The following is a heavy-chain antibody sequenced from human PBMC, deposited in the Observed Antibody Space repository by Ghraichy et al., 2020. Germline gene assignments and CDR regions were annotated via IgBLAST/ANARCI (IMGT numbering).Heavy chain of an antibody. CDR3: ASTRGYSYGLVDWFDP. CDR1: GGSISSGGYY. J-gene: IGHJ5*02. V-gene: IGHV4-31*02. CDR2: IYYSGST. Sequence: SQTLSLTCAVSGGSISSGGYYWSWIRQHPGKGLEWIGYIYYSGSTYYNPSLKSRVTISVDTSKNQFSLKLSSVTAADTAVYYCASTRGYSYGLVDWFDPWGQGTLVTVSS. D-gene: IGHD5-18*01.